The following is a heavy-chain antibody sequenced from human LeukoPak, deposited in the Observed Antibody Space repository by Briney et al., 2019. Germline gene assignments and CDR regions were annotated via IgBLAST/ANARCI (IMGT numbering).Heavy chain of an antibody. CDR2: IYPGDSDT. D-gene: IGHD3-10*01. Sequence: GESLKISCKGSGYSFTSYWVGWVRQMPGKGLEWMGIIYPGDSDTRYSPSFQGQDTISADKSISTAHLQWSSLKASDTAMYYCAGQDYYGSGSYYNVDAFDIWGQGTMVTVSS. CDR1: GYSFTSYW. CDR3: AGQDYYGSGSYYNVDAFDI. J-gene: IGHJ3*02. V-gene: IGHV5-51*01.